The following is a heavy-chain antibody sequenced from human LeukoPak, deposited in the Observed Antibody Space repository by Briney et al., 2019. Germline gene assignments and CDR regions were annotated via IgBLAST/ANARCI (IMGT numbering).Heavy chain of an antibody. Sequence: GGSLRLSCAASGFTFDDYGMSWVRQAPGKGLEWVSAISGSGGSTYYADSVKGRFTISRDNSKNTLYLQMNSLRAEDTAVYYCAKVTIAPGAFDIWGQGTMVTVSS. CDR3: AKVTIAPGAFDI. CDR1: GFTFDDYG. CDR2: ISGSGGST. J-gene: IGHJ3*02. V-gene: IGHV3-23*01. D-gene: IGHD3-10*01.